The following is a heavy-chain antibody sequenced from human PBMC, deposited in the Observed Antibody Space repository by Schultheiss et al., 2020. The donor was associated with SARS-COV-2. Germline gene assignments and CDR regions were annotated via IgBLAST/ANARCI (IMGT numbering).Heavy chain of an antibody. D-gene: IGHD1-1*01. CDR2: ISSSGSTI. V-gene: IGHV3-11*04. CDR3: ARDRGTGTMHDAFDI. CDR1: GFTFSDYY. Sequence: GGSLRLSCAASGFTFSDYYMSWIRQAPGKGLEWVSYISSSGSTIYYADSVKGRFTISRDNAKNSLYLQMNSLRAEDTAVYYCARDRGTGTMHDAFDIWGQGTMVTVSS. J-gene: IGHJ3*02.